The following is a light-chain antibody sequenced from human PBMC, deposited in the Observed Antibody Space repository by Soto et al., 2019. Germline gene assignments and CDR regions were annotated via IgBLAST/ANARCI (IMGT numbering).Light chain of an antibody. CDR3: NSYTSTSPPYV. CDR1: NSDFGRYNF. J-gene: IGLJ1*01. CDR2: DVS. Sequence: QSALTQPASVSGSAGQSISISCTGTNSDFGRYNFVSWYQQRPGRAPQLLIFDVSNRPSGISDRFSGSKSGTTASLTISGLQAEDEADYYCNSYTSTSPPYVFGTGTKVTVL. V-gene: IGLV2-14*01.